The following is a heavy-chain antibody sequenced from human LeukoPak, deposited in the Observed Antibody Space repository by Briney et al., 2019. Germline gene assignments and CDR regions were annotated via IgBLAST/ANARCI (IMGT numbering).Heavy chain of an antibody. CDR1: GFTVSSNY. CDR2: IYSGGSA. V-gene: IGHV3-53*01. J-gene: IGHJ3*02. CDR3: ASRHYYDSSGYPDAFDI. Sequence: GGSLRLSCAASGFTVSSNYMSWVRQAPGKGLEWVSVIYSGGSAYYADSVKGRFTISRDNSKNTLYLQMNSLRAEDTAVYYCASRHYYDSSGYPDAFDIWGQGTMVTVSS. D-gene: IGHD3-22*01.